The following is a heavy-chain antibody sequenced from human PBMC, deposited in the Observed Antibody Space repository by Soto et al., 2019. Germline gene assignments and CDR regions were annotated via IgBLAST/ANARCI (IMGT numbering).Heavy chain of an antibody. D-gene: IGHD6-19*01. CDR1: GLSITDSEMG. CDR2: IDSSGEK. V-gene: IGHV2-26*01. J-gene: IGHJ5*02. CDR3: ARRHLAVAVSPWFDP. Sequence: QVTLKESGPVLVKPTETLTLRCTVSGLSITDSEMGVSWIRQPPGQPLEWLAHIDSSGEKSYRTFLKSRLVISKDTSKSQIVLTKTNMDPADTATYYCARRHLAVAVSPWFDPWGQGIPVTVSS.